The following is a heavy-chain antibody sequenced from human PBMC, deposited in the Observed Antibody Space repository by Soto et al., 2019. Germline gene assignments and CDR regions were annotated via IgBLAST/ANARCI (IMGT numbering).Heavy chain of an antibody. CDR2: LSNSGGDR. J-gene: IGHJ4*02. CDR1: GFSFSTYA. V-gene: IGHV3-23*01. CDR3: AKDAPRTDGWYYFDH. D-gene: IGHD6-19*01. Sequence: GGSLRLSCAASGFSFSTYAMGWVRQAPGKGLEWVSVLSNSGGDRYYADSVKGRFTISRDNSENTLYLQMSSLRAEDTAIYYCAKDAPRTDGWYYFDHWGQGALVTVSS.